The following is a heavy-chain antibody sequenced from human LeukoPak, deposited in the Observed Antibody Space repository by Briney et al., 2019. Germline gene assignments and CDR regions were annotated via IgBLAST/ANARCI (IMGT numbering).Heavy chain of an antibody. V-gene: IGHV3-48*02. Sequence: GGSLRLSCAASGFIFSSYSMNWVRQAPGKGLEWVAYISGDSATTYYADSVRGRFTISRDNAENSLYLHMNSLRDEDTAVYYCATYSSGWYSVYWGQGTLVTVSS. CDR2: ISGDSATT. CDR3: ATYSSGWYSVY. D-gene: IGHD6-19*01. CDR1: GFIFSSYS. J-gene: IGHJ4*02.